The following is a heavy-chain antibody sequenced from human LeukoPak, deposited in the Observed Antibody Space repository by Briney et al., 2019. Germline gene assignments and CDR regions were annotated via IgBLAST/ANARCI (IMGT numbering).Heavy chain of an antibody. CDR2: INPNSGGT. J-gene: IGHJ4*02. CDR3: ARELSHYGDYDY. Sequence: ASVKVSCKASGYTFTGYYMHWVRQAPGQGLEWMGWINPNSGGTNYAQKFQGRVTMTRDTSIGTAYMELSALRSDDTAVYYCARELSHYGDYDYWGQGSLVTVSS. V-gene: IGHV1-2*02. D-gene: IGHD3-16*01. CDR1: GYTFTGYY.